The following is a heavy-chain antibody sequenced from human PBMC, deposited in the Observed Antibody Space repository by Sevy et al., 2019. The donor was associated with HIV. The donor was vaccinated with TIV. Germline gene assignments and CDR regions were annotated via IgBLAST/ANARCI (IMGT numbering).Heavy chain of an antibody. CDR3: EKEGGGGGGDH. Sequence: GGSLRLSCAASGFSFSSYGMHWVRQAPGKGLEWMSYIQYDGSNKDYADSVKGRFTISRDNSKNTLYLQMNSLRVEDTAVFYWEKEGGGGGGDHWGQGTLVTVSS. J-gene: IGHJ4*02. CDR2: IQYDGSNK. CDR1: GFSFSSYG. V-gene: IGHV3-30*02. D-gene: IGHD3-16*01.